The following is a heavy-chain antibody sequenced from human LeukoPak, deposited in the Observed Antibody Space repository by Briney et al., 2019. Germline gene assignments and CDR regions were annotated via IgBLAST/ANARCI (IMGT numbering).Heavy chain of an antibody. CDR3: ATIYDSSSAFDI. CDR1: GYTLTELS. J-gene: IGHJ3*02. V-gene: IGHV1-24*01. D-gene: IGHD3-22*01. Sequence: ASVKVSCKVSGYTLTELSMHWVRQAPGKGLEWMGGFDPEDGETIYAQKFQGRVTMTEDTSTDTAYMELSSLRSEDTAVYYCATIYDSSSAFDIWGQGTMVTVSS. CDR2: FDPEDGET.